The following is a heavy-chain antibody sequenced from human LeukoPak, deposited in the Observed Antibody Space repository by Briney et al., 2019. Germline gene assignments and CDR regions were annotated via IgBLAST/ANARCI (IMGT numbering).Heavy chain of an antibody. Sequence: PSQTLSLTCTVSGGSISSGSYCWSWIRQPAGKGLEWIGRIYTSGSTNYNPSLKSRVTISVDTSKNQFSLKLSSVTAADTAVYYCAREVEGATSYAFDIWGQGTMVTVSS. CDR1: GGSISSGSYC. J-gene: IGHJ3*02. CDR2: IYTSGST. CDR3: AREVEGATSYAFDI. V-gene: IGHV4-61*02. D-gene: IGHD1-26*01.